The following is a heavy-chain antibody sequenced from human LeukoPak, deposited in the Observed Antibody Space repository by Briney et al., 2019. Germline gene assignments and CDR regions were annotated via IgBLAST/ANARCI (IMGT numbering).Heavy chain of an antibody. J-gene: IGHJ4*02. CDR2: VSGSGGST. CDR1: GFTFSSYA. V-gene: IGHV3-23*01. CDR3: ARGGSTSSWFWND. D-gene: IGHD6-13*01. Sequence: GGSLRLSCAASGFTFSSYAMSWVRQAPGKGLEWVSAVSGSGGSTYYADSVEGRFTISRDNARNSLYLQMNSLRAEDMAVYYCARGGSTSSWFWNDWGQGTLVTVSS.